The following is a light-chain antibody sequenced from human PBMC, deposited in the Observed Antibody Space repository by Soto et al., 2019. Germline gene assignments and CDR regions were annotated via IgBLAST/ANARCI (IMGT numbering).Light chain of an antibody. Sequence: EIVLTQSPGTLSLSPGERATLSCRASQSVSSSYLAWYQQKPGQAPRLLIYGASSRATGIPDRFSGSGSGTDFPLTSSGLEAEDCALYYCQQYGSSGYTFGQGTKLEIK. V-gene: IGKV3-20*01. CDR1: QSVSSSY. CDR2: GAS. J-gene: IGKJ2*01. CDR3: QQYGSSGYT.